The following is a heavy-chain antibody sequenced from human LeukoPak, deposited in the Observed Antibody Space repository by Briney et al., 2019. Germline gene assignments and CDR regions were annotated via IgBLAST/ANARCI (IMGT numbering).Heavy chain of an antibody. CDR2: ISGSGGGT. CDR3: VQEGPRGLAFDV. J-gene: IGHJ3*01. CDR1: GVTFSSYV. Sequence: GGSLRLSCEASGVTFSSYVMSWVRHAPGKGPEWVSGISGSGGGTYYADFVKGRFAISRDNSKNTLYLQMNSLRAEDSAVYYCVQEGPRGLAFDVWGQGTKVTVSS. V-gene: IGHV3-23*01.